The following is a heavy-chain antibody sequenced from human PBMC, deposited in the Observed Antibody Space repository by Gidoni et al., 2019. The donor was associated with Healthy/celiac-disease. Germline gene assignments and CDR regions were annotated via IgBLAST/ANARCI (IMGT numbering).Heavy chain of an antibody. CDR3: ARYPMVRGVIYYYYGMDV. Sequence: EVQLVESGGGLVKPGGSLRLSCAASGFTFSSYSMNWVRQAPGKGLEWVSSISSSSSYIYYADSVKGRFTISRDNAKNSLYLQMNSLRAEDTAVYYCARYPMVRGVIYYYYGMDVWGQGTTVTVSS. J-gene: IGHJ6*02. CDR2: ISSSSSYI. D-gene: IGHD3-10*01. V-gene: IGHV3-21*01. CDR1: GFTFSSYS.